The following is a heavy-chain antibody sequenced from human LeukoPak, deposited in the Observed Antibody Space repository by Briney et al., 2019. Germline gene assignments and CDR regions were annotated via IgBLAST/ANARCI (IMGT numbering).Heavy chain of an antibody. V-gene: IGHV4-34*01. Sequence: SETLSLTCAVYGGSFSGYYWSWIRQPPGKGLEWIGEINHSGSTNYNPSLKSRVTISVDTSKNQFSLKLSSVTAADTAVYYCARLRVSRMIAYTSYYYGMDVWGQGTTVTVSS. CDR1: GGSFSGYY. D-gene: IGHD3-22*01. J-gene: IGHJ6*02. CDR2: INHSGST. CDR3: ARLRVSRMIAYTSYYYGMDV.